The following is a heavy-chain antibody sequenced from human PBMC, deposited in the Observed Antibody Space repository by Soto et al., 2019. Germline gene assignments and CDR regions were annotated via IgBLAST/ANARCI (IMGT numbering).Heavy chain of an antibody. CDR3: ARVSNDFWSGYPSPHPNMDV. D-gene: IGHD3-3*01. V-gene: IGHV3-21*01. J-gene: IGHJ6*03. CDR1: GFTFSSYS. Sequence: PGGSLRLSCAASGFTFSSYSMNWVRQAPGKGLEWVSSISSSSSYIYYADSVKGRFTVSRDNAKNSLYLQMNSLRAEDTAVYYCARVSNDFWSGYPSPHPNMDVWGKGTTVTVSS. CDR2: ISSSSSYI.